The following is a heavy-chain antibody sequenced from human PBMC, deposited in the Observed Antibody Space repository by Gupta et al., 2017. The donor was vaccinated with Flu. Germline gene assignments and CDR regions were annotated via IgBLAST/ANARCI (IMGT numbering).Heavy chain of an antibody. CDR2: ISGSGGST. D-gene: IGHD3-3*01. J-gene: IGHJ4*02. CDR1: GFTFSSYA. Sequence: EVQLLESGGGLVQPGGSLRLSCAASGFTFSSYAMSWVRPAPGKGLEWVSAISGSGGSTYYADSVKGRFTISRDNSKNTLYLQMNSLRAEDTAVYYCAKFLFLEWLLYPTFDYWGQGTLVTVSS. CDR3: AKFLFLEWLLYPTFDY. V-gene: IGHV3-23*01.